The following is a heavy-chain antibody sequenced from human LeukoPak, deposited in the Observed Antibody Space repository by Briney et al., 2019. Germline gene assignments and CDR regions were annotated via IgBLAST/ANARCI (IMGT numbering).Heavy chain of an antibody. D-gene: IGHD4-11*01. CDR1: GGSFSNYY. J-gene: IGHJ2*01. CDR3: ARGQFQEDV. V-gene: IGHV4-34*01. Sequence: PSETLSLTCAVYGGSFSNYYWNWIRQPPGKGLEWIGEINHSGNTNYNPSLKNRVTMSVDTSKNQFSLKLTPVTAADTAVYYCARGQFQEDVWGRGTLVTVSS. CDR2: INHSGNT.